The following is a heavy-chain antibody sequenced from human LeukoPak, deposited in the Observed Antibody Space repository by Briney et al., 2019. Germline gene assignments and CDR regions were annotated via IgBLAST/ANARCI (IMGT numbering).Heavy chain of an antibody. J-gene: IGHJ4*02. Sequence: SETLSLTCTVSGGPISSSNYYWGWIRQPPGKGLEWIGTIHDSGNTYYNPPLMSRVTISVDTSQNQFSLKLSSVTAADTAVYYCARQHASGSYYVGYWGQGTLVTVSS. CDR2: IHDSGNT. CDR3: ARQHASGSYYVGY. D-gene: IGHD3-10*01. CDR1: GGPISSSNYY. V-gene: IGHV4-39*01.